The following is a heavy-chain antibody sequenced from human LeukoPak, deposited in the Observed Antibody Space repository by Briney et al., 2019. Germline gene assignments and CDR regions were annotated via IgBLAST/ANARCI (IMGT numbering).Heavy chain of an antibody. V-gene: IGHV1-2*06. D-gene: IGHD3-22*01. Sequence: ASVKVSCKASGYTFTGYYMHWVRQAPGQGLEWMGRINPNSGGTNYAQKFQGRVTMTRDTSTSTVYMELSSLRSEDTAVYYCARDLRYYDSSGYYPDYWGQGTLVTVSS. J-gene: IGHJ4*02. CDR1: GYTFTGYY. CDR2: INPNSGGT. CDR3: ARDLRYYDSSGYYPDY.